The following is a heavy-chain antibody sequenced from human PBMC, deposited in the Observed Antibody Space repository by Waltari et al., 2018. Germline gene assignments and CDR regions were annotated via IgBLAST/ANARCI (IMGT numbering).Heavy chain of an antibody. CDR2: IYYSGST. Sequence: QLQLQESGPGLVKPWETLSLTCPVSGGSISSSSYYWGWIRQPPGKGLEWIGGIYYSGSTYYNPSLKSRVTISVDTSKNQFSLKLSSVTAADTAVYYCARRGEYYYDSSGYYISAFDIWGQGTMVTVSS. CDR3: ARRGEYYYDSSGYYISAFDI. V-gene: IGHV4-39*07. J-gene: IGHJ3*02. CDR1: GGSISSSSYY. D-gene: IGHD3-22*01.